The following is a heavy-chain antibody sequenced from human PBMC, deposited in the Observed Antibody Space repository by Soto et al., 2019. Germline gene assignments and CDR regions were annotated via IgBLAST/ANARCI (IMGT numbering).Heavy chain of an antibody. Sequence: SETLSLTCAVSGYSIASGYYWAWIRQSPGKGLEWIGSIYHAGSVYYNPSLNGRVALSMDTSKNHFSLKLTSVTAADTAVYYCARTFDYYGMDVWGQGTTVTVSS. CDR1: GYSIASGYY. J-gene: IGHJ6*02. V-gene: IGHV4-38-2*01. CDR3: ARTFDYYGMDV. CDR2: IYHAGSV.